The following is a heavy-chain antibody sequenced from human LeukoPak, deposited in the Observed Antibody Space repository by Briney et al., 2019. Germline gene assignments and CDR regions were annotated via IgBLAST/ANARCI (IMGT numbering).Heavy chain of an antibody. Sequence: TGESLKISCKGSGYRFTTFWIGWVRQMPGKGLEWMGIIYPTKSEIRYSPSFQGQVTISADKSISTAYLQWSSLKASDTAMYYCARHSVVTATANWFDPWGQGTLVTVSS. CDR3: ARHSVVTATANWFDP. CDR2: IYPTKSEI. J-gene: IGHJ5*02. CDR1: GYRFTTFW. V-gene: IGHV5-51*01. D-gene: IGHD2-21*02.